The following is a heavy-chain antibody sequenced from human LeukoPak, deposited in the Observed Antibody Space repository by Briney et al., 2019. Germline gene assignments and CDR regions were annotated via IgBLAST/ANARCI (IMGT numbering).Heavy chain of an antibody. CDR3: ARVAGTPKEYYFDY. V-gene: IGHV4-34*01. CDR2: INHSGST. CDR1: GGSFSGYY. J-gene: IGHJ4*02. Sequence: SETLSLTCAVYGGSFSGYYWSWIRQPRGKGLEWIGEINHSGSTNYNPSLKSRVTISVDTSKNQFSLRLSSVTAADTAVYYCARVAGTPKEYYFDYWGQGTLVTVSS.